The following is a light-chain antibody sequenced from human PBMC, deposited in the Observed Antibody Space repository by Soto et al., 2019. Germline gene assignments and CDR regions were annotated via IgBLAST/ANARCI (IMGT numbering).Light chain of an antibody. CDR1: SNDVGGYNY. V-gene: IGLV2-14*01. J-gene: IGLJ3*02. CDR2: EVS. CDR3: SSYGSGSTPWV. Sequence: QSALTQPASVSGSPGQSITISCTGTSNDVGGYNYVSWYQHHPGKAPKLMIYEVSNRPSGIPNRFSGSKSGNTASLTISGLQADDEANYYCSSYGSGSTPWVFGGGTKVTVL.